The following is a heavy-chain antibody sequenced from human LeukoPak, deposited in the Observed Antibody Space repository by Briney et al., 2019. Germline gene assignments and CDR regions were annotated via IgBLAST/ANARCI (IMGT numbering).Heavy chain of an antibody. Sequence: SGPTLVKPTQTLTLTCTFSGFSLSTTGVGVGWIRQPPGKALEWLALIYWDDDKRYSPSLKSRLTITKDTSRNQVVLIMTNIDPVDTGTYYCARQYSSYDLTPPRFDYWGQGTLVTVSS. D-gene: IGHD5-12*01. CDR2: IYWDDDK. V-gene: IGHV2-5*02. J-gene: IGHJ4*02. CDR3: ARQYSSYDLTPPRFDY. CDR1: GFSLSTTGVG.